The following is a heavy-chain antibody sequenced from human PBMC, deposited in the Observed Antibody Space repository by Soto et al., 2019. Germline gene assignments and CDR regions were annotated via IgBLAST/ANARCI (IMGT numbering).Heavy chain of an antibody. CDR1: GGSISSGDYY. Sequence: PSETLSLTCTVSGGSISSGDYYWSWIRQPPGKGLEWIGYIYYSGSTYYNPSLKSRVTISVDTSKNQFSLKLSSVTAADTALYYWARVRPGSYYYFDYWGQGTLVTAPQ. V-gene: IGHV4-30-4*01. J-gene: IGHJ4*02. CDR2: IYYSGST. D-gene: IGHD3-10*01. CDR3: ARVRPGSYYYFDY.